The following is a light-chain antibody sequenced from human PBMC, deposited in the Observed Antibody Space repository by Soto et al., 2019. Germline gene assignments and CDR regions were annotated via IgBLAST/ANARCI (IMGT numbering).Light chain of an antibody. J-gene: IGKJ4*01. CDR1: QSVFYRSTKTNY. CDR2: WAS. Sequence: DIVMTQSPDSLTVSLGERATISCKSSQSVFYRSTKTNYLGWYQQKPGQRPSLLIYWASTREIGVPDRFSGSGSRTDFTLAISSLQAEDAAIYYCQQYYESPFTFGGGTKVEI. V-gene: IGKV4-1*01. CDR3: QQYYESPFT.